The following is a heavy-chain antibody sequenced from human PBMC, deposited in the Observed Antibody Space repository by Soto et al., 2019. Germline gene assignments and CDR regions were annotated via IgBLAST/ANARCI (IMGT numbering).Heavy chain of an antibody. V-gene: IGHV4-39*07. CDR3: ARLGLWIGSYSGYRGYEPAFEY. CDR2: INHSGST. CDR1: GGSISSSSYY. D-gene: IGHD5-12*01. J-gene: IGHJ4*02. Sequence: SETLSLTCTVSGGSISSSSYYWVWIRQPPGKGLEWIGNINHSGSTHYNPSLKSRVTISVDTSKNQFSLKLSSVTAADTAVYYCARLGLWIGSYSGYRGYEPAFEYRGQGTLVPVSP.